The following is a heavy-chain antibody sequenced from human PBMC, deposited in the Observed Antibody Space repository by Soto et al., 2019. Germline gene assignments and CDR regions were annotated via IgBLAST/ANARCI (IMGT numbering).Heavy chain of an antibody. CDR3: ARGRNVLRYFDWLVNDY. CDR2: INHSGST. D-gene: IGHD3-9*01. CDR1: GGSFSGYY. V-gene: IGHV4-34*01. J-gene: IGHJ4*02. Sequence: QVQLQQWGAGLLKPSETLSLTCAVYGGSFSGYYWSWIRQPPGKGLEWIGEINHSGSTNYNPSLKSRVTTSVDQSKNQFSRKLSSVTAADTAVYYCARGRNVLRYFDWLVNDYWGQGTLVTVSS.